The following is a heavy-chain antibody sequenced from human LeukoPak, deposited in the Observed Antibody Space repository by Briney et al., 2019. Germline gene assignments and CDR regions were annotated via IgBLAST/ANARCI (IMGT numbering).Heavy chain of an antibody. V-gene: IGHV3-48*01. CDR2: ISSSSSTI. J-gene: IGHJ4*02. CDR3: AREGYSSSWYYFDY. D-gene: IGHD6-13*01. Sequence: GGSLRLSCAASGFTFSSYAMSWVRQAPGKGLEWVSYISSSSSTIYYADSVKGRFTISRDNAKNSLYLQMSSLRAEDTAVYYCAREGYSSSWYYFDYWGQGTLVTVSS. CDR1: GFTFSSYA.